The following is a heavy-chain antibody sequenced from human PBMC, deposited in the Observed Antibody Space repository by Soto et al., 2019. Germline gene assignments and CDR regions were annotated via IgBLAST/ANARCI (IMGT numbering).Heavy chain of an antibody. V-gene: IGHV3-23*01. J-gene: IGHJ3*02. CDR1: GFNFSSYA. Sequence: GGSLRLSCAASGFNFSSYAMSWVRQAPGKGLEWVSAISGSGGSTYYADSVKGRFTISRDNSKNTLYLQMNSLRAEDTAVYYCAKDPTSYYYDSSGYLWGADALDIWGQGSMVTVSS. CDR2: ISGSGGST. D-gene: IGHD3-22*01. CDR3: AKDPTSYYYDSSGYLWGADALDI.